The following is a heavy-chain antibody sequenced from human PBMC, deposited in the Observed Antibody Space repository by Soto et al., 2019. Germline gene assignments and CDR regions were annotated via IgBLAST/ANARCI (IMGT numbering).Heavy chain of an antibody. D-gene: IGHD6-13*01. V-gene: IGHV1-46*01. J-gene: IGHJ6*02. CDR3: ARAAAPGSGRRVDV. CDR1: GYTFTSYY. Sequence: QVQLVQSGAEVKKPGASVKVSCKSSGYTFTSYYIHWVRQAPGQGLEWMGIINPSGGRATYAQTFKGRVTMTSDTSTSTVYMELGSLISGDMAVYFCARAAAPGSGRRVDVWGQGTSVTVSS. CDR2: INPSGGRA.